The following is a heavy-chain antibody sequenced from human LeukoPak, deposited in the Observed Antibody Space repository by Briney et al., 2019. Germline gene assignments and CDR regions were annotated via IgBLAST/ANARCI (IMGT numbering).Heavy chain of an antibody. J-gene: IGHJ4*02. CDR1: GYTFTSYY. V-gene: IGHV1-46*01. Sequence: GASVKVSCKSSGYTFTSYYMYWVRQAPGQGLEWMGIINPSGGSTSYAQKFQGRVTMTRDTSTSTVYMELSSLRSEDTAVYYCARDSGIVRGTVDYWGQGTLVTVSS. D-gene: IGHD3-10*01. CDR2: INPSGGST. CDR3: ARDSGIVRGTVDY.